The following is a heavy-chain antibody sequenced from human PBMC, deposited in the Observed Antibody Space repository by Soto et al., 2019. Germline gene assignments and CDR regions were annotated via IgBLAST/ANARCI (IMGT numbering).Heavy chain of an antibody. J-gene: IGHJ4*02. D-gene: IGHD5-12*01. CDR1: GGSISSGVSY. CDR3: ARDRGGYERIDY. V-gene: IGHV4-30-4*01. CDR2: IYYSGST. Sequence: SETLSLTCTVSGGSISSGVSYWSWIRQPPGKGLEWIGYIYYSGSTYYNPSLKSRVTISVDTSKNQFSLKLSSVTAADTAVYYCARDRGGYERIDYWGQGTLVTVSS.